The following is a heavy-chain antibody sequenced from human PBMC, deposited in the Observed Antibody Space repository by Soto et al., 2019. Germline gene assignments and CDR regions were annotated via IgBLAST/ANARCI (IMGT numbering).Heavy chain of an antibody. D-gene: IGHD3-22*01. CDR1: GYTFTGYY. CDR3: ARGAHYYDSSGPIPY. V-gene: IGHV1-2*02. CDR2: INPNSGGT. J-gene: IGHJ4*02. Sequence: AASVKVSCKASGYTFTGYYMHWVRQAPGQGLEWMGWINPNSGGTNYAQKFQGRVTMTRDTSISTAYMELSRLRSDDTAVYYCARGAHYYDSSGPIPYWGQGTLVTVSS.